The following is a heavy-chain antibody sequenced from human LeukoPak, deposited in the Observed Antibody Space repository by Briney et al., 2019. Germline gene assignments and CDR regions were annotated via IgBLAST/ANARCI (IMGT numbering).Heavy chain of an antibody. CDR3: AKDRCSTSCYFDY. CDR2: ISGSGGST. D-gene: IGHD2-2*01. CDR1: GFSFSSYG. Sequence: PGGSLRLSCAASGFSFSSYGMHWVRQAPGKGLEWVSAISGSGGSTYYADSVKGRFTISRDNSKNTLYLQMNSLRAEDTAVYYCAKDRCSTSCYFDYWGQGTLVTVSS. V-gene: IGHV3-23*01. J-gene: IGHJ4*02.